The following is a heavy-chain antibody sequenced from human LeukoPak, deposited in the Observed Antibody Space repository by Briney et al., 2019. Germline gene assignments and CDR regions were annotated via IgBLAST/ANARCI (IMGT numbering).Heavy chain of an antibody. V-gene: IGHV3-7*01. J-gene: IGHJ4*02. D-gene: IGHD3-16*01. CDR3: ARGMITFGGVVFY. CDR2: IKQDGSEK. CDR1: GFTFSSYW. Sequence: GGSLRLSCAASGFTFSSYWMNWVRQTPGKGLEWVAYIKQDGSEKYYVDSVKGRFFISRDNAKNSLYLQMNSLRAEDTAVYYCARGMITFGGVVFYWGQGALVTVSS.